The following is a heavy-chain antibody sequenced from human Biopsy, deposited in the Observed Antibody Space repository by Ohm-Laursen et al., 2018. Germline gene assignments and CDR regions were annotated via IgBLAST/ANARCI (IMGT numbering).Heavy chain of an antibody. Sequence: LSLTCAASGFTFDDYAMHWVRQVPGKGLEWVSGISWNSDDIGYADSVKGRFTIFRDNARNALHLQMNSLRTEDTALYYCAKDLGLNYSDRFLFYYGMDVWGRGTTVTVSS. CDR3: AKDLGLNYSDRFLFYYGMDV. D-gene: IGHD4-17*01. V-gene: IGHV3-9*01. CDR1: GFTFDDYA. CDR2: ISWNSDDI. J-gene: IGHJ6*02.